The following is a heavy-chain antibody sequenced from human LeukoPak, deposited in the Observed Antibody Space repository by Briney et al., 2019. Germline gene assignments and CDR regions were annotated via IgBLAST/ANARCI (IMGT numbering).Heavy chain of an antibody. CDR3: ARGDIVVVPAALYYFDY. Sequence: ASVKVSCKASGYTFTGYYMHWVRQAPGQGLEWMGWINPNSGGTNYAQKFQGRVSMTRDTSISTAYMELSRLRSDDTAVYYCARGDIVVVPAALYYFDYWGQGTQVTVSS. J-gene: IGHJ4*02. CDR1: GYTFTGYY. CDR2: INPNSGGT. D-gene: IGHD2-2*01. V-gene: IGHV1-2*02.